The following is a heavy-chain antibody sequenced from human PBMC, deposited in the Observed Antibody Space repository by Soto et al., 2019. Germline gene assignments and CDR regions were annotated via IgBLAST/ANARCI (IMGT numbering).Heavy chain of an antibody. CDR2: ITGSSGVL. D-gene: IGHD3-22*01. V-gene: IGHV3-48*02. CDR1: GFVFSGYS. Sequence: GGSLRLSCAASGFVFSGYSMSWVRQAPGKGLEWVADITGSSGVLSYADSVRGRFTISRHNGKNSLSLQMNSLRDEDTAVYYCARVPYFYESSGYSSDYYYFDYWGQGTQVTVSS. CDR3: ARVPYFYESSGYSSDYYYFDY. J-gene: IGHJ4*02.